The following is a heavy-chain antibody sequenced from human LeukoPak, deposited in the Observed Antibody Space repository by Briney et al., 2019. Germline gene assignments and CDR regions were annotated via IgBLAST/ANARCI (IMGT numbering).Heavy chain of an antibody. V-gene: IGHV4-34*01. CDR1: GGSFSGYY. CDR3: ARAKYNNGWYEEDYYYMDV. D-gene: IGHD6-19*01. CDR2: VNHSRST. J-gene: IGHJ6*03. Sequence: SETLSLTCAVYGGSFSGYYWSWIRHPPAKGLGWIGEVNHSRSTNYIPSLKSRVTISVDTSKNQFSLKLSSVSAADTAVYYSARAKYNNGWYEEDYYYMDVWGKGTTVTISS.